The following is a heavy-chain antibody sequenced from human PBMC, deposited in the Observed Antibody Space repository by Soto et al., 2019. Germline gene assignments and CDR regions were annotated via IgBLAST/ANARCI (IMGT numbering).Heavy chain of an antibody. Sequence: VQLVESGGGVVQPGRSLRLSCAASGFTFSSYAMHWVRQAPGKGLEWVAVISYDGSNKYYADSVKGRFTISRDNSKNTLYLQMNSLRAENTAVYYCARDWDGYNLPDTSPRGGNYWGQGTLVTVSS. V-gene: IGHV3-30-3*01. D-gene: IGHD5-12*01. CDR3: ARDWDGYNLPDTSPRGGNY. CDR2: ISYDGSNK. J-gene: IGHJ4*02. CDR1: GFTFSSYA.